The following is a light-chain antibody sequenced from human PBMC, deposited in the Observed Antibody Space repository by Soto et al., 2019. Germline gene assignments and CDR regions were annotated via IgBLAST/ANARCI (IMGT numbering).Light chain of an antibody. V-gene: IGKV1-13*02. Sequence: AIQVTQSPSSLSASVGDRVTMTCRASQDIRGALAWYQQKSGKPPNLLIYDVSTLEGAVPSRFSGSGSGTEFTLTNSSLQPDYFGTYHCQQFNSYPITFGHGTLLEIK. CDR2: DVS. CDR3: QQFNSYPIT. J-gene: IGKJ5*01. CDR1: QDIRGA.